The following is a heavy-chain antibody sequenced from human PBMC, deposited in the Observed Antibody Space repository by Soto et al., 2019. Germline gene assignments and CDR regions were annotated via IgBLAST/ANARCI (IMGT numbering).Heavy chain of an antibody. CDR2: IYYSGRT. Sequence: PSETLSLTCTVTGDSINSRSYYWGWIRQPPGKGLEWFGSIYYSGRTYNNPSLRSRVSMSIDTSKDQFSLKLKSVTAADTAVYDGARGVGSSPPRYWGRGTLVTVSS. V-gene: IGHV4-39*01. J-gene: IGHJ4*02. D-gene: IGHD1-26*01. CDR1: GDSINSRSYY. CDR3: ARGVGSSPPRY.